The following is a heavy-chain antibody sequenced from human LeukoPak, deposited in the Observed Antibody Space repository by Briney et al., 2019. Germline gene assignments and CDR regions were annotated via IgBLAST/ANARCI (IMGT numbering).Heavy chain of an antibody. CDR3: ARRGDGGRSFDY. J-gene: IGHJ4*02. CDR2: IYGGGST. Sequence: GGSLRLSCAASGFTVSSSYMNWVRQTPGKGLEWVSLIYGGGSTYYADSVKGRFTISRDNSKNTLYLQMNSLRAEDTAVYYCARRGDGGRSFDYWGQGTLVTVSS. CDR1: GFTVSSSY. D-gene: IGHD4-23*01. V-gene: IGHV3-53*01.